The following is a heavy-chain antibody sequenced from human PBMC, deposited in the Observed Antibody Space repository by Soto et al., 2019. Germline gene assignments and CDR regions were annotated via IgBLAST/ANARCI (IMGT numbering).Heavy chain of an antibody. D-gene: IGHD2-15*01. CDR2: ISGSGGST. CDR1: GFTFSSYA. J-gene: IGHJ6*02. CDR3: AKAIGYCSGGSCPYGMDV. V-gene: IGHV3-23*01. Sequence: GGSLRLSCAASGFTFSSYAMSWVRQAPGKGPEWVSAISGSGGSTYYADSVKGRFTISRDNSKNTLYLQMNSLRAEDTAVYYCAKAIGYCSGGSCPYGMDVWGQGTTVTVSS.